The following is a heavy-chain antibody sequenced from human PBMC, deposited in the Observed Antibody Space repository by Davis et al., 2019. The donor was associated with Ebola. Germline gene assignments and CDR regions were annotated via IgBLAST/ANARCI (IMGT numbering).Heavy chain of an antibody. Sequence: GSLRLSCAASGFTVSYNYMSWVRQAPGKGLEWVSVIYSGGTTYYAESVKGRFIISRDNSKNTLYLQMNSLRAEDTAVYYCAREIAATGTFDYWGQGTLVTVSS. CDR2: IYSGGTT. J-gene: IGHJ4*02. V-gene: IGHV3-53*01. D-gene: IGHD6-13*01. CDR1: GFTVSYNY. CDR3: AREIAATGTFDY.